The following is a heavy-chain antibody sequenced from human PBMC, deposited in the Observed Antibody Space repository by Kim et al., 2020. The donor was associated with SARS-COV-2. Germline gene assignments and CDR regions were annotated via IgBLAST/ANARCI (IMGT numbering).Heavy chain of an antibody. CDR2: INPSGGST. CDR3: ASTYGSGSYYPAKLGMDV. J-gene: IGHJ6*02. Sequence: ASVKVSCKASGYTFTSYYMHWVRQAPGQGLEWMGIINPSGGSTSYAQKFQGRVTMTRDTSTSTVYMELSSLRSEDTAVYYCASTYGSGSYYPAKLGMDVWGQGTTVTVSS. CDR1: GYTFTSYY. V-gene: IGHV1-46*01. D-gene: IGHD3-10*01.